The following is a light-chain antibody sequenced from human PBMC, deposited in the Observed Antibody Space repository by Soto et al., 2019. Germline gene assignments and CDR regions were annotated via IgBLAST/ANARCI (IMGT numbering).Light chain of an antibody. J-gene: IGKJ5*01. CDR2: SAS. Sequence: EIVLTQSPGTLSLSPGERATLSCRASQSVSSSYFAWYQQKPVQAPRLLIYSASSRATGIPDRFSGSGSGTDMTLTITILEPEHFAVYYCQQYGRSPLVTFGQGTRLEIK. CDR3: QQYGRSPLVT. V-gene: IGKV3-20*01. CDR1: QSVSSSY.